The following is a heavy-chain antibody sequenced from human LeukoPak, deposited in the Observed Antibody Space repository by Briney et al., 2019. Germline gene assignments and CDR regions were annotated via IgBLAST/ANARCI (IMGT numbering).Heavy chain of an antibody. CDR1: GYSFTNYW. J-gene: IGHJ4*02. D-gene: IGHD2-2*01. V-gene: IGHV5-51*01. CDR2: IYPGDSHT. CDR3: ARGCQLFDY. Sequence: GESLKISRQGSGYSFTNYWINWVRQVPGKGLEWMGIIYPGDSHTRYSPSFQGQVTISADKSITTAYLQWSSLEASYTAMYYCARGCQLFDYWGQGTLVTVSS.